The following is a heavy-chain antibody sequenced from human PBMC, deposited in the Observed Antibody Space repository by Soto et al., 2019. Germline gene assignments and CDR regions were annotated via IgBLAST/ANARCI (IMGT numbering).Heavy chain of an antibody. CDR3: TRDRPYCSSTSCYTYYYYMDV. V-gene: IGHV3-49*03. D-gene: IGHD2-2*02. J-gene: IGHJ6*03. CDR2: IRSKAYGGTT. Sequence: EVQLVESGGGLVQPGRSLRLSCTASGFTFGDYAMSWFRQAPGKGLEWVGFIRSKAYGGTTEYAASVKGRFTISRDDSKSIAYLQMNSLKTEDTAVYYCTRDRPYCSSTSCYTYYYYMDVWGKGTTVTVSS. CDR1: GFTFGDYA.